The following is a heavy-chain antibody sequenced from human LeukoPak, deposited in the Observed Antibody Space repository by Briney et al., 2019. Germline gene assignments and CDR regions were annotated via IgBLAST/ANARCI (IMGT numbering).Heavy chain of an antibody. CDR3: AREGIYFDY. D-gene: IGHD3-10*01. Sequence: PGGSLSLSFAASGFTFSSYSMHWVRQAPGKGLEWVAVISKDGSNKYYADSVKGRITISRDNSKNTLYLQMNSLRAEDTAVYYCAREGIYFDYWGQGTLVTVSS. V-gene: IGHV3-30-3*01. J-gene: IGHJ4*02. CDR2: ISKDGSNK. CDR1: GFTFSSYS.